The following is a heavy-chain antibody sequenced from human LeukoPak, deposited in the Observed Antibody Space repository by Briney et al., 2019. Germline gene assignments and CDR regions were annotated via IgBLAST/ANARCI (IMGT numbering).Heavy chain of an antibody. D-gene: IGHD3-10*01. CDR3: AREVRGLANNWFDP. V-gene: IGHV1-69*04. CDR2: IIPILGIA. Sequence: ASVKVSCKASGGTFSSYAISWVRQAPGQGLEWMGRIIPILGIANYAQKLQGRVTMTTDTSTSTAYMELRSLRSDDTAVYYCAREVRGLANNWFDPWGQGTLVTVSS. CDR1: GGTFSSYA. J-gene: IGHJ5*02.